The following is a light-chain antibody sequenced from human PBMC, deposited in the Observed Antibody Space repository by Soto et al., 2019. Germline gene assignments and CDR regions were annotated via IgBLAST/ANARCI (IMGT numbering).Light chain of an antibody. CDR3: QQYGSSLLT. V-gene: IGKV3-20*01. CDR2: GAS. Sequence: SQSFSSSYLAWYQQKPGQAPRLLIDGASSRASGLLDRFSGSGSGTDFTLTISRLEPEDFAVYYCQQYGSSLLTFGGGTKVDIK. CDR1: QSFSSSY. J-gene: IGKJ4*01.